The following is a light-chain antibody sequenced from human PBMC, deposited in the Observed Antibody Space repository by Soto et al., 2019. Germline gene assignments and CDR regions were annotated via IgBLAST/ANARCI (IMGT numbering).Light chain of an antibody. CDR3: CSYEGSSTCVV. J-gene: IGLJ2*01. CDR2: EGS. Sequence: QSALTQPASVSGSPGQSITISCTGTSSDVGSYNLVSWYQQHPGKAPKLMIYEGSKRPSGVSNRFSGSKSGNTASLTISGLQAEDDADYYCCSYEGSSTCVVFGGGTKLTVL. V-gene: IGLV2-23*01. CDR1: SSDVGSYNL.